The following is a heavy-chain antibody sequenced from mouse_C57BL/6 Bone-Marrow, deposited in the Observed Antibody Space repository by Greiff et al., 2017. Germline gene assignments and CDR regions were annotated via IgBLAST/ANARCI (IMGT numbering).Heavy chain of an antibody. Sequence: QVQLQQPGAELMKPGASVKLSCKATGYTFTGYWIEWVKQRPGHGLEWIGEIFPGSGSTNYNEKFKGKATLTAVTSSNTAYMQLSSLPTEDSAIYYCARSIYYGHYYAMDYWGQGTSVTVSS. CDR1: GYTFTGYW. D-gene: IGHD2-1*01. CDR3: ARSIYYGHYYAMDY. J-gene: IGHJ4*01. V-gene: IGHV1-9*01. CDR2: IFPGSGST.